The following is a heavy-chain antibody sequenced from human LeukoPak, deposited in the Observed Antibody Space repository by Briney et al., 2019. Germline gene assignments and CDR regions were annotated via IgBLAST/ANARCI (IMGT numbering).Heavy chain of an antibody. Sequence: GGSLRLSCAASGFTFSTYWMSWVRQAPGKGLEWVADIKEDGSDKYYVDSVKGRFTISRDNAKNLLYLQMNSLRDEDTAVYYCAREWAHYDYWGQGTLVTVSS. V-gene: IGHV3-7*01. CDR1: GFTFSTYW. J-gene: IGHJ4*02. CDR2: IKEDGSDK. CDR3: AREWAHYDY.